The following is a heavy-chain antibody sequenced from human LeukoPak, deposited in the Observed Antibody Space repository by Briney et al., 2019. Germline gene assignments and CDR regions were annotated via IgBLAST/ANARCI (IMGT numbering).Heavy chain of an antibody. J-gene: IGHJ4*02. CDR1: GFTFSSYV. CDR2: ISAYNGKT. D-gene: IGHD1-26*01. V-gene: IGHV1-18*01. Sequence: ASVKVPCKASGFTFSSYVSWVRQAPGQGLEWMGWISAYNGKTNYAQKFQGRVTMTTDTSTSTAYMDLRSLRSDDTAVYYCARGGALTSFDSWGQGTLITVSS. CDR3: ARGGALTSFDS.